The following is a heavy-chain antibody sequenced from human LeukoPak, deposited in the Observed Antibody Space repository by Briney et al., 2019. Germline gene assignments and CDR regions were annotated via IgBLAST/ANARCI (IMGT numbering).Heavy chain of an antibody. CDR1: GGSFSGFY. D-gene: IGHD1-26*01. J-gene: IGHJ4*02. CDR2: IYFSGST. V-gene: IGHV4-4*07. Sequence: SETLSLTCTVYGGSFSGFYWTWIRQPAGKGLEWVGHIYFSGSTNYNPSLKSRVTISVDTSKNQFSLKLRSVTAADTAVYYCARIPPYQVLRDIVGDTGDKWGQGTLVTVSS. CDR3: ARIPPYQVLRDIVGDTGDK.